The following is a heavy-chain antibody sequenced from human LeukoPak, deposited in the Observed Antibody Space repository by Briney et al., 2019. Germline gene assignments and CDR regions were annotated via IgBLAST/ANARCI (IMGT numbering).Heavy chain of an antibody. J-gene: IGHJ6*04. D-gene: IGHD2-2*01. CDR1: GYTFTSYG. Sequence: ASVKVSCKASGYTFTSYGISWVRQAPGQGLEWMGWISAHNGNTNYAQKLQGRVTMTTDTSTSTAYMELRSLRSDDTAVYYCARGGGYRSSTSCYELDGYYYYGMDVWGKGTTVTVSS. V-gene: IGHV1-18*04. CDR2: ISAHNGNT. CDR3: ARGGGYRSSTSCYELDGYYYYGMDV.